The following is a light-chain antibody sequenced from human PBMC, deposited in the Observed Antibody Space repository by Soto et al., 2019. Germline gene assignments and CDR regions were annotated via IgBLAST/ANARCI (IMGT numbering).Light chain of an antibody. CDR2: DVI. Sequence: QSALTQPRSVSGSPGQSVTISCSGTSSDVGGYSYVSWYQQRPGKAPKLMIYDVITRPSGVPDRFSGSKSGNTASLTISGLQAEDEADYFCCSYAGSYTFVFGTGTKLTVL. CDR3: CSYAGSYTFV. V-gene: IGLV2-11*01. CDR1: SSDVGGYSY. J-gene: IGLJ1*01.